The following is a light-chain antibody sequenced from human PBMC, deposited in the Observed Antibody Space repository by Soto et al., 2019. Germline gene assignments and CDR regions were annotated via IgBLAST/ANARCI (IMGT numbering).Light chain of an antibody. CDR2: KAS. V-gene: IGKV1-5*03. CDR3: QQYNSYPIT. J-gene: IGKJ5*01. Sequence: DIPLTHSPTSVSASLGYRFTITGGSSEDISSWLAWYQQKPGKAPKLLIYKASSLESGVPSRFSGSGSGTEFTLTISSLQPDDFATYYCQQYNSYPITFGQGTRLEIK. CDR1: EDISSW.